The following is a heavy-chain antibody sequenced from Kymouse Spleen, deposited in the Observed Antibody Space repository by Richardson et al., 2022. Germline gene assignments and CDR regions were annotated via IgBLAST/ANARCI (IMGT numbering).Heavy chain of an antibody. J-gene: IGHJ4*02. D-gene: IGHD3-16*02. V-gene: IGHV3-15*01. CDR3: TTGGLRLGELSLDY. CDR1: GFTFSNAW. Sequence: EVQLVESGGGLVKPGGSLRLSCAASGFTFSNAWMSWVRQAPGKGLEWVGRIKSKTDGGTTDYAAPVKGRFTISRDDSKNTLYLQMNSLKTEDTAVYYCTTGGLRLGELSLDYWGQGTLVTVSS. CDR2: IKSKTDGGTT.